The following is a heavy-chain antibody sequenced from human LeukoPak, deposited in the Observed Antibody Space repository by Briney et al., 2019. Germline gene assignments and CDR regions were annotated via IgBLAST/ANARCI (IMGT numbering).Heavy chain of an antibody. CDR3: ARLRSSWSRYFDY. CDR2: SYYNGNT. Sequence: SETLSLTCTVSGGSISSYYWSWIRQPPGKGLEWIGFSYYNGNTNYNPSLKSRVTISVDMSKNQFSLSLRSVTAADTAVYYCARLRSSWSRYFDYWGQGTLVTVSS. V-gene: IGHV4-59*01. J-gene: IGHJ4*02. CDR1: GGSISSYY. D-gene: IGHD6-13*01.